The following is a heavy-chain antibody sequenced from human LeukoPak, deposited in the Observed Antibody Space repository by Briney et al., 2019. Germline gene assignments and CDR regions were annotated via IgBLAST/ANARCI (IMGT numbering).Heavy chain of an antibody. J-gene: IGHJ6*03. D-gene: IGHD2-15*01. CDR1: GGSFSGYY. CDR2: INHSGST. V-gene: IGHV4-34*01. Sequence: TSETLSLTCAVYGGSFSGYYWSWIRQPPGKGLEWIGEINHSGSTNYNPSLKSRVTISVDTSKNQFSLKLSSVTAADTAAYYCAREHCSGGSCYSIYYYYYMDVWGKGTTVTVSS. CDR3: AREHCSGGSCYSIYYYYYMDV.